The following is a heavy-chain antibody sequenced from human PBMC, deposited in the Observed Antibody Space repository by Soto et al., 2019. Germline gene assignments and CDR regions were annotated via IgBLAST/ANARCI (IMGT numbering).Heavy chain of an antibody. CDR1: GFTFSSYG. CDR3: AKRGSSCSGSWSGQFDY. CDR2: ISYDGSNK. J-gene: IGHJ4*02. V-gene: IGHV3-30*18. Sequence: QVQLVESGGGVVQPGRSLRLSCAASGFTFSSYGMHWVRQAPGKGLEWVAVISYDGSNKYYADSVKGRFTISRDNSKNTLYLQMNSLRAEDTAVYYCAKRGSSCSGSWSGQFDYWGQGTLVTVSS. D-gene: IGHD3-10*02.